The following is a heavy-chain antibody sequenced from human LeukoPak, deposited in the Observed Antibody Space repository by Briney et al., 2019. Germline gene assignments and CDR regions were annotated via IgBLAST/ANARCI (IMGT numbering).Heavy chain of an antibody. Sequence: PSETLSLTCSVSGGSISSYYWSLIRQPPGKGLEWIGYIYYSGSTNYNPSLKSRVTISVDTSKNQFSLELSSVTAADTAVYYCARDSRYAGSVFDYWGQGTLVTVSS. CDR2: IYYSGST. D-gene: IGHD3-10*01. J-gene: IGHJ4*02. V-gene: IGHV4-59*01. CDR3: ARDSRYAGSVFDY. CDR1: GGSISSYY.